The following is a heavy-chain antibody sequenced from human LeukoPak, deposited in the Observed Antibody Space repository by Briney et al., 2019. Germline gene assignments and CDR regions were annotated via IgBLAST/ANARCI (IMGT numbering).Heavy chain of an antibody. CDR1: GFTFSSYA. J-gene: IGHJ4*02. CDR2: ISGSGGST. D-gene: IGHD3-10*01. Sequence: GGSLRLSCAASGFTFSSYAMSWVRQAPGKGLEWVSAISGSGGSTYYADSVKGRFTISRDNSKNTLYLQMNSLRAEDTAVYYCAKDGGSDRLWFSIYYFDYWGQGTLVTVSS. CDR3: AKDGGSDRLWFSIYYFDY. V-gene: IGHV3-23*01.